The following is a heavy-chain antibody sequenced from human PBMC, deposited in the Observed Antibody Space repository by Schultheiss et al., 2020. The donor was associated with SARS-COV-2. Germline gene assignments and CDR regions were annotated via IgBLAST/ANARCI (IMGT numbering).Heavy chain of an antibody. V-gene: IGHV3-23*01. CDR2: ISGSGGST. D-gene: IGHD3-3*01. CDR1: GFTFSSYA. Sequence: GGSLRLSCAASGFTFSSYAMHWVRQAPGKGLEWVSAISGSGGSTYYADSVKGRFTISRDNSKNTLYLQMNSLRAEDTAVYYCAKAARYITIFGVVISPFDYWGHGTMVTVSS. J-gene: IGHJ4*01. CDR3: AKAARYITIFGVVISPFDY.